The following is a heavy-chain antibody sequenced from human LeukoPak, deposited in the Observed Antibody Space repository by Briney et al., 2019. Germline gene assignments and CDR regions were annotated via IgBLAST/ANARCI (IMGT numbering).Heavy chain of an antibody. CDR1: GGSISSGSYY. J-gene: IGHJ4*02. CDR2: IYTSGST. D-gene: IGHD5-18*01. V-gene: IGHV4-61*02. Sequence: SQTLSLTCTVSGGSISSGSYYWSWIRQPAGKGLEWIGRIYTSGSTNYNPSLKSRVTISVDKSKNQFSLKLSSVTAADTAVYYCARGRTDLSYGYLRVFDYWGQGTLVTVSS. CDR3: ARGRTDLSYGYLRVFDY.